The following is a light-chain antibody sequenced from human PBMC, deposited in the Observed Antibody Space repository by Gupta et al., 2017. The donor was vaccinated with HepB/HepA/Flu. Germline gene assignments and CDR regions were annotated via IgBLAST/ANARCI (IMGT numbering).Light chain of an antibody. V-gene: IGLV3-1*01. CDR1: KLGDKY. CDR3: QAWDSSTALYV. Sequence: SYEPNQPPSVSVSPGQTASIACSGDKLGDKYACWYQQKPGQSPMLVIYQDRKRPSGIPERFSGSNSGNTATLTISGTHAMDEADYYCQAWDSSTALYVFGTGTKVTVL. J-gene: IGLJ1*01. CDR2: QDR.